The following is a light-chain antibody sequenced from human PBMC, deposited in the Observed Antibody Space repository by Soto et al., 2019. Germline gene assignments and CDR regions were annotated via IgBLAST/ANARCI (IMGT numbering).Light chain of an antibody. Sequence: DIRMTQSPSTLSASVGDRVTITCRASQSINNWLAWYQQKPGKAPNLLIYKVSNLESGDPSRFSVRGSGTEFTLTISSLQPDDCATYYCQQYNDYSWTVGQGAKVEIK. CDR1: QSINNW. CDR3: QQYNDYSWT. CDR2: KVS. J-gene: IGKJ1*01. V-gene: IGKV1-5*03.